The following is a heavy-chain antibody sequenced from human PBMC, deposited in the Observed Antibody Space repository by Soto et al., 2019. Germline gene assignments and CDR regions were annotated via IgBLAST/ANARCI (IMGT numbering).Heavy chain of an antibody. Sequence: PGGSLRLSCAASGFMFSDYWMHWVRQAPGKGLDWVSRIKNDGTGTMYADSVKGRFTISRDNAKNSLYLQMNSLRAEDTAVYYCASLGETYYDILTGYSWSYFDLWGRGTLVTVSS. V-gene: IGHV3-74*03. CDR3: ASLGETYYDILTGYSWSYFDL. CDR1: GFMFSDYW. D-gene: IGHD3-9*01. CDR2: IKNDGTGT. J-gene: IGHJ2*01.